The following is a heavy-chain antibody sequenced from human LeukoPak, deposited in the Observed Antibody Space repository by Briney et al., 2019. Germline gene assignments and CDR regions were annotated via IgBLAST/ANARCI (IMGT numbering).Heavy chain of an antibody. CDR2: ITPNNGNI. CDR3: ARGGKYYYDSSGSFYYHYMDV. Sequence: ASVKVSCKASGYTFTTYGITWVRQAPGQGLEWMGWITPNNGNINYAQKFQGRFTMTTDTSTTTAYMELRSLRSDDTAVYYCARGGKYYYDSSGSFYYHYMDVWGKGTTVTISS. V-gene: IGHV1-18*01. CDR1: GYTFTTYG. D-gene: IGHD3-22*01. J-gene: IGHJ6*03.